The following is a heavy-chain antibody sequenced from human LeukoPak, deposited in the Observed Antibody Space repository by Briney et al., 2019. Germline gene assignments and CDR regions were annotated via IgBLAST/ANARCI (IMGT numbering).Heavy chain of an antibody. CDR1: GFTFSSYG. D-gene: IGHD2-2*01. CDR3: AKDGCSSTSRGLCSFDP. J-gene: IGHJ5*02. CDR2: IWYDGSNK. Sequence: GGSLRLSCAASGFTFSSYGMHWLRQAPGKGLEWVAVIWYDGSNKYYADSVKGRFTISRDNSKNTLYLQMNSLRAEDTAVYYCAKDGCSSTSRGLCSFDPWGQGTLVTVSS. V-gene: IGHV3-33*06.